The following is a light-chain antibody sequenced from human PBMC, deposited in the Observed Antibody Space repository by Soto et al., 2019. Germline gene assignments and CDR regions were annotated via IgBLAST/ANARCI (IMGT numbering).Light chain of an antibody. V-gene: IGKV1-5*03. CDR3: QQYGT. CDR1: QSISSW. J-gene: IGKJ1*01. Sequence: DIRRTQCPSTLSASVGDRVTITCRASQSISSWLAWYQQKPGKAPKLLIYKASSLESGVPSRFSGSGSGTEFTLTISNLQPDDFATYYCQQYGTFGQGTKVDIK. CDR2: KAS.